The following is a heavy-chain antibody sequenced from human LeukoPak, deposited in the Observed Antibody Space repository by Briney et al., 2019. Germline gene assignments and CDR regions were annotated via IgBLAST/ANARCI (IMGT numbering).Heavy chain of an antibody. Sequence: PGGSLRLSCAVSGITLSNNGMSWGRQPPGKGMEWVAGITDRGGTTRDADSVQRPFTISRNNPKHTLYLPLNSLRAEATAVYFCATRGVVIRVSLVGYHKEAYYIYSWGEGALVTVSS. J-gene: IGHJ4*02. CDR2: ITDRGGTT. CDR1: GITLSNNG. CDR3: ATRGVVIRVSLVGYHKEAYYIYS. D-gene: IGHD3-9*01. V-gene: IGHV3-23*01.